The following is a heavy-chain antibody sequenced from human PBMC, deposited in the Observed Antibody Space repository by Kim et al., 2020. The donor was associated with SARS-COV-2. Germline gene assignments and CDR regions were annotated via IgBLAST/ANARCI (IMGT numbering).Heavy chain of an antibody. CDR3: AKGGFGSGWPGLHYYYYGMDV. D-gene: IGHD6-19*01. J-gene: IGHJ6*02. Sequence: GGSLRLSCAASGFTFDDYAMHWVRQAPGKGLEWVSLISWDGGSTYYADSVKGRFTISRDNSKNSLYLQMNSLRAEDTALYYCAKGGFGSGWPGLHYYYYGMDVWGQGTTVTVSS. CDR2: ISWDGGST. CDR1: GFTFDDYA. V-gene: IGHV3-43D*03.